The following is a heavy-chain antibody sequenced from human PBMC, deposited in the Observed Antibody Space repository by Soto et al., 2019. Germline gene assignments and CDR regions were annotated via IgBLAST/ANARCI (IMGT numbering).Heavy chain of an antibody. CDR1: GGTFSSYA. CDR3: ARDRIQLRMGWFDP. J-gene: IGHJ5*02. CDR2: IIPIFGTA. Sequence: QVQLVQSGAEVKKPRSSVKVSCKASGGTFSSYAISWMRQAPGQGLEWMGGIIPIFGTANYAQKFQGRVTITADKSTSTAYMELSRLRSEDTAVYYCARDRIQLRMGWFDPWGQGTLVTVSS. D-gene: IGHD5-18*01. V-gene: IGHV1-69*06.